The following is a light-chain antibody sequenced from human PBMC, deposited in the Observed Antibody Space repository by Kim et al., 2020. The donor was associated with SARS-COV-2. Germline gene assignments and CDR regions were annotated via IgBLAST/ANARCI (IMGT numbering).Light chain of an antibody. V-gene: IGLV3-19*02. Sequence: SSELTQDPAVSVALGQTVRITCLGDSLRSYYASWYQQKPGQAPVRVIYGKNNRPSGIPDRFSGSSSGNTASLTITGAQAEDEADYYCNSWDSSGNHWVFGGGTQLTVL. CDR1: SLRSYY. CDR3: NSWDSSGNHWV. CDR2: GKN. J-gene: IGLJ3*02.